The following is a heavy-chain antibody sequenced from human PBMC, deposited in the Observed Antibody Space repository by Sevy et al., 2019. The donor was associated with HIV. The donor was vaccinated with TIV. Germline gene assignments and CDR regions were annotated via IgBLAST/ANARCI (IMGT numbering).Heavy chain of an antibody. CDR1: GYTFTSYG. J-gene: IGHJ4*02. D-gene: IGHD2-21*01. CDR2: ISAYNSNT. Sequence: ASVKVSCKTSGYTFTSYGINWVRQAPGQGLEWMGWISAYNSNTHYAQKLQGRVTMTTDTSTSTAYMELRSLRSDDTAVYYCARNGVIWGGLTYCGGDCLLFDYWGQGSLVTVSS. CDR3: ARNGVIWGGLTYCGGDCLLFDY. V-gene: IGHV1-18*01.